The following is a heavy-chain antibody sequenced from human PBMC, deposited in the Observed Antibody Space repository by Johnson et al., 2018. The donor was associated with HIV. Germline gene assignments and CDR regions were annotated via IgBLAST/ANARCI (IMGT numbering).Heavy chain of an antibody. D-gene: IGHD1-7*01. J-gene: IGHJ3*02. CDR2: IRYDGSNK. CDR3: TTERNWNSVHDVDAFDI. CDR1: GFTFSSYG. Sequence: QVQLVESGGGVVQPGGSLRLSCAASGFTFSSYGMHWVRQAPGKGLEWVAFIRYDGSNKYYADSVKGRFTISRDNSKNTLYLQMNSLRAEDTAVYYCTTERNWNSVHDVDAFDIWGQGTMVTVSS. V-gene: IGHV3-30*02.